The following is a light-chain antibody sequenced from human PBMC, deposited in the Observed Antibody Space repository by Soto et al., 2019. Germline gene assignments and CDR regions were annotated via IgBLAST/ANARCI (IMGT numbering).Light chain of an antibody. V-gene: IGLV1-51*01. CDR3: GAWGRSLRAV. Sequence: QSVLTQPPSVSAAPGQTVTISCSGSSSNIGNNYVSWYQQLPGTAPKLLIYDNNKRPSGIPDRFSGSKCGTSATLGITGLETGGEGDYCCGAWGRSLRAVFGGGTKVTVL. J-gene: IGLJ2*01. CDR1: SSNIGNNY. CDR2: DNN.